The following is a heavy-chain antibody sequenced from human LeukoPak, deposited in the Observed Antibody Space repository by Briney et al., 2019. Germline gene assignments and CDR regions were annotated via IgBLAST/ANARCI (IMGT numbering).Heavy chain of an antibody. CDR3: ATSGYDTSPGY. V-gene: IGHV4-39*01. D-gene: IGHD5-12*01. CDR1: GGSISSSSYY. J-gene: IGHJ4*02. Sequence: SETLSLTCTVSGGSISSSSYYWGWIRQPPGKGLEWIGSIYYSGSTYYNPSLKSRVTISVDTSKNQFSLKLSSVTAADTAVYYCATSGYDTSPGYWGQGTLVTVSS. CDR2: IYYSGST.